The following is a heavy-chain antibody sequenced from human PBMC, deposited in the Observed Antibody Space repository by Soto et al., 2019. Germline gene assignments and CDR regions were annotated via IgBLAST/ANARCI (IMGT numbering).Heavy chain of an antibody. Sequence: GVSVKVSCKAFGYTFTGYFMHWVRQAPGQGLEWLGWINPNSGATKYAQKFQGRVTLTRDTSINTAYMEMSMLRSDDTAVYSCARGGGTILAPLPWGQGTLVTVSS. J-gene: IGHJ5*02. CDR1: GYTFTGYF. D-gene: IGHD3-3*01. CDR3: ARGGGTILAPLP. V-gene: IGHV1-2*02. CDR2: INPNSGAT.